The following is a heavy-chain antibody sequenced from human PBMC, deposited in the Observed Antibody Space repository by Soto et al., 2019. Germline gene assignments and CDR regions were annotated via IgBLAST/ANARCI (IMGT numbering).Heavy chain of an antibody. D-gene: IGHD3-9*01. CDR3: ARVELRYFDWLDTGSKGYYYGMDV. CDR1: GYTFTGYY. Sequence: ASVKVSCKASGYTFTGYYMHWVRQAPGQGLEWMGWINPNSGGTNYAQKFQGRVTMTRDTSISTAYMELSRLRSDDTAVYYCARVELRYFDWLDTGSKGYYYGMDVWGQGTTVTVSS. CDR2: INPNSGGT. J-gene: IGHJ6*02. V-gene: IGHV1-2*02.